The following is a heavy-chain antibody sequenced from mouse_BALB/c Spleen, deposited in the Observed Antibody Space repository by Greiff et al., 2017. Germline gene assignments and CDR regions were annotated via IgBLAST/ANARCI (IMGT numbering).Heavy chain of an antibody. V-gene: IGHV1-63*02. CDR1: CYTFTNYW. Sequence: VQLQQSGAELVRPGTSVKISCKASCYTFTNYWLGWVKQRPGHGLEWIGDIYPGGGYTNYNEKFKGKATLTADTSSSTAYMQLSSLTSEDSAVYFCARFYGSSPWFAYWGQGTLVTVSA. CDR3: ARFYGSSPWFAY. CDR2: IYPGGGYT. J-gene: IGHJ3*01. D-gene: IGHD1-1*01.